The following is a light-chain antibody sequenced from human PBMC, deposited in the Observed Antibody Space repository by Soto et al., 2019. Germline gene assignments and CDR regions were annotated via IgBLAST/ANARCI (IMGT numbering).Light chain of an antibody. J-gene: IGKJ2*01. V-gene: IGKV1-5*01. CDR2: DAS. CDR1: QTISSW. Sequence: DIQMTQSPSTLSASVGDIVTITCRASQTISSWLAWYQQKPGKAPDLLIYDASSLQDGVPSRFIGRGSATEFTRTISSLQPDDFATYFWQQYITLPYTCGQGTKLEIK. CDR3: QQYITLPYT.